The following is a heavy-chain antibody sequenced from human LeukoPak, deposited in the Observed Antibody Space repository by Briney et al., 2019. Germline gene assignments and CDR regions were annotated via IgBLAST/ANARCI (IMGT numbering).Heavy chain of an antibody. Sequence: SETLSLTCTVSGGSISSSSYYWGWLRQPPGKGLEWIGSIYYSGSTYYNPSLKSRVTISVDTSKNQFSLKLSSVTAADTAVYYCAIRDHRDYDFWSGYYSSFDYWGQGTLVTVSS. J-gene: IGHJ4*02. CDR1: GGSISSSSYY. V-gene: IGHV4-39*01. CDR2: IYYSGST. CDR3: AIRDHRDYDFWSGYYSSFDY. D-gene: IGHD3-3*01.